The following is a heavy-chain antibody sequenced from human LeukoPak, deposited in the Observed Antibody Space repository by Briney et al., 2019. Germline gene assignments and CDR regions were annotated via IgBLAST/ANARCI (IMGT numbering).Heavy chain of an antibody. CDR3: ARWPDNSTRFDY. J-gene: IGHJ4*02. D-gene: IGHD6-13*01. Sequence: SETLSLTCAVYGGSFSGYYWSWIRQPPGKGLEWIGEINHSGSTNYNPSLKSRVTISVDTSKNQFSLKLSSVTAADTAVYYCARWPDNSTRFDYWGQGTLVTVSS. CDR2: INHSGST. V-gene: IGHV4-34*01. CDR1: GGSFSGYY.